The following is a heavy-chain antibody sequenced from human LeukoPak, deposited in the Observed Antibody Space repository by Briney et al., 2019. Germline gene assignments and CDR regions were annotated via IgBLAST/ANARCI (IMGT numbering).Heavy chain of an antibody. Sequence: PSATLSLTCAVYGGSFSGYFWSWIRQTPGKGLEWIGEIDHSGTTNYNPSLESRVTISVDRSRNQFSLKLTSVTAADTAVYYCASNGGYCSGATCRYYYFYMDVWGAGTAVAVSS. D-gene: IGHD2-15*01. CDR1: GGSFSGYF. V-gene: IGHV4-34*01. CDR3: ASNGGYCSGATCRYYYFYMDV. J-gene: IGHJ6*03. CDR2: IDHSGTT.